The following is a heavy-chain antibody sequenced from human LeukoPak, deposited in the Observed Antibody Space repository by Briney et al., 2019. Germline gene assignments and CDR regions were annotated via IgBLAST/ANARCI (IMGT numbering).Heavy chain of an antibody. CDR1: GGSISSGDYY. CDR2: IYYSGST. D-gene: IGHD6-19*01. Sequence: SETLSLTCTVSGGSISSGDYYWSWIRQPPGKGLEWIGYIYYSGSTNYNPSLKSRVTISVDTSKNQFSLKLSSVTAADTAVYYCARREVAGTKHFDYWGQGTLVTVSS. V-gene: IGHV4-61*08. J-gene: IGHJ4*02. CDR3: ARREVAGTKHFDY.